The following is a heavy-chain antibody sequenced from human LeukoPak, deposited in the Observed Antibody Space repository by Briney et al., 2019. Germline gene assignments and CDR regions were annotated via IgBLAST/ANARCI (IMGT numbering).Heavy chain of an antibody. D-gene: IGHD5-24*01. J-gene: IGHJ4*02. V-gene: IGHV3-21*01. CDR1: GFTFSSYS. CDR3: ARARDGYPIGYFDY. Sequence: PGGSLRLSCAASGFTFSSYSMNWVRQAPGKGLEWVSSISSSSSYIYYADSVKGRFTISRDNAKNSLYLQMNSLRAEDTAVYYCARARDGYPIGYFDYWGQGTLVTVSS. CDR2: ISSSSSYI.